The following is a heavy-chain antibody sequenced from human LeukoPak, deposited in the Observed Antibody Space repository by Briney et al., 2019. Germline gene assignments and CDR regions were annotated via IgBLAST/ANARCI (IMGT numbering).Heavy chain of an antibody. CDR1: GGSISSSSYY. V-gene: IGHV4-39*07. D-gene: IGHD6-13*01. Sequence: KASETLSLTCTVSGGSISSSSYYWGWIRQPPGKGLEWIGSIYYSGSTYYNPSLKSRVTISVDTSKNQFSLKLSSVTAADTAVYYCARRNSWSPVKVDYWGQGTLVTVSS. CDR3: ARRNSWSPVKVDY. CDR2: IYYSGST. J-gene: IGHJ4*02.